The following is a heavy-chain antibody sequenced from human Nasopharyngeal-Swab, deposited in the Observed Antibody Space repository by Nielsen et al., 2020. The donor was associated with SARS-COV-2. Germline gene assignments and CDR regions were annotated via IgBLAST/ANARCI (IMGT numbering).Heavy chain of an antibody. J-gene: IGHJ4*02. CDR2: ISWNSGSI. D-gene: IGHD4-23*01. Sequence: SLKISCAASGFTFDDYAMHWVRQAPGKGLEWVSGISWNSGSIGYADSVKGRFTISRDNSKNTLYLQMNSLRAEDTAVYYCARDLSGGGNDVWGQGTQVTASS. CDR3: ARDLSGGGNDV. V-gene: IGHV3-9*01. CDR1: GFTFDDYA.